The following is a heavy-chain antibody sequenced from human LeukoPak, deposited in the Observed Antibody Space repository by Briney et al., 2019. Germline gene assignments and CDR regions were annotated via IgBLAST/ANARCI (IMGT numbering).Heavy chain of an antibody. V-gene: IGHV7-4-1*02. Sequence: ASVKVSCKASGGTFSSYAISWVRQAPGQGLEWMGWINTNTGNPTYAQGFTGRFVFSLDTSVSTAYLQISSLKAEDTAVYYCARDQSSSGWYEFDYWGQGTLVTVSS. D-gene: IGHD6-19*01. CDR3: ARDQSSSGWYEFDY. CDR2: INTNTGNP. CDR1: GGTFSSYA. J-gene: IGHJ4*02.